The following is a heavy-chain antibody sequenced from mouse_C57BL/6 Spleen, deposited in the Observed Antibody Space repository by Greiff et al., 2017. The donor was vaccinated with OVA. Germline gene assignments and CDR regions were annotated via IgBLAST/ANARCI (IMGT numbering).Heavy chain of an antibody. V-gene: IGHV1-76*01. CDR3: ARSYYDYDSYYYAMDY. J-gene: IGHJ4*01. D-gene: IGHD2-4*01. CDR1: GYTFTDYY. Sequence: QVQLKQSGAELVRPGASVKLSCKASGYTFTDYYINWVKQRPGQGLEWIARIYPGSGNTYYNEKFKGKATLTAEKSSSTAYMQLSSLTSEDSAVYFCARSYYDYDSYYYAMDYWGQGTSVTVSS. CDR2: IYPGSGNT.